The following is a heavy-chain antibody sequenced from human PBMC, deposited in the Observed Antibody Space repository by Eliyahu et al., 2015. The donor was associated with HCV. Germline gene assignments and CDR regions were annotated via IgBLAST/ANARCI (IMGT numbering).Heavy chain of an antibody. CDR1: GFSLSTSGVG. CDR3: AYQGQQLWYFDL. Sequence: QITLKESGPTLVKPTQTLTLTCTFSGFSLSTSGVGVGWIRQPPGKALEWLALIYWNDDKRYSPSLKSRLTITKDTSKNQVVLTMTNMDPVDTATYYCAYQGQQLWYFDLWGRGTLVTVSS. J-gene: IGHJ2*01. CDR2: IYWNDDK. V-gene: IGHV2-5*01. D-gene: IGHD6-13*01.